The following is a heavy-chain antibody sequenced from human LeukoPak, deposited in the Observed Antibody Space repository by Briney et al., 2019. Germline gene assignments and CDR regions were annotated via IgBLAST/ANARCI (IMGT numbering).Heavy chain of an antibody. CDR1: GFTFSSYR. Sequence: PGGSLTLSCAASGFTFSSYRVHWVRQAPGKGLEWVAFIRYDGSKKYYADSVKGRFTISRGNSKNTLYLQTNSLRAEDTAVYYCAKAYYDFWRGYYKSFMDVWGKGTTVTVSS. V-gene: IGHV3-30*02. J-gene: IGHJ6*03. D-gene: IGHD3-3*01. CDR2: IRYDGSKK. CDR3: AKAYYDFWRGYYKSFMDV.